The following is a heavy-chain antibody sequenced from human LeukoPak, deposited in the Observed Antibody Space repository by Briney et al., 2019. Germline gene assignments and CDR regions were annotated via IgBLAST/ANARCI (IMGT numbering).Heavy chain of an antibody. Sequence: PGGSLRLSCAASGFTFSSYAMSWVRQAPGKGLEWVSAISGSGGSTYYADSVKGRFTISRDNSKNTLYLQMSSLRAEDTAVYYCAKDYCSSTICRILYYFDYWGQGTLVTVSS. J-gene: IGHJ4*02. CDR1: GFTFSSYA. CDR2: ISGSGGST. CDR3: AKDYCSSTICRILYYFDY. D-gene: IGHD2-2*01. V-gene: IGHV3-23*01.